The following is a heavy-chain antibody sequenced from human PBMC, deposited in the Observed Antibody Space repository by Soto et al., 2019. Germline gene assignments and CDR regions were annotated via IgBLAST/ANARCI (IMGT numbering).Heavy chain of an antibody. D-gene: IGHD2-2*01. CDR2: ISGSGDST. CDR3: AKGVLGYCTSTSCHAYWFDP. CDR1: GFTFSSYA. J-gene: IGHJ5*02. V-gene: IGHV3-23*01. Sequence: EVQLLESGGGLVQPGGSLRLSCAASGFTFSSYAMSWVRQAPGKGLEWVSAISGSGDSTYYADSVKGRFTISRDNSKNTLDLQMNSLRAEDTAVYYCAKGVLGYCTSTSCHAYWFDPWGQGTLVTGSS.